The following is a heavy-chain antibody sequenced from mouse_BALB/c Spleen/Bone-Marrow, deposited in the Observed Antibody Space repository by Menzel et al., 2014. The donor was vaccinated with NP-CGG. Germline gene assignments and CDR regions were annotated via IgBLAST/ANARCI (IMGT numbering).Heavy chain of an antibody. J-gene: IGHJ3*01. Sequence: DVMLGDSGGGLVKSGGSLAISSAATGFTFSKNRMSWVRQPPEQRLARAATIRGGGSYTFYSYSMKGLFTISRDNAKNNLNLQLSSLRSEATALYYGAIHANYDQTEVSFVYWGQGTLVTVSA. CDR3: AIHANYDQTEVSFVY. V-gene: IGHV5-9-2*01. CDR2: IRGGGSYT. CDR1: GFTFSKNR. D-gene: IGHD2-4*01.